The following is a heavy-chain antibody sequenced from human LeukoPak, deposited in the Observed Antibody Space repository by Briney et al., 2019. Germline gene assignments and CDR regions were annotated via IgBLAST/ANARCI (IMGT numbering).Heavy chain of an antibody. Sequence: SETLSLTCTVSGDSINSGSYYWGWIRQPPGEGLEWIGSIYYSGSTYYNPSLKSRVTISVDTSKNQFSLKLSSVTAADTAVYYCARVLMVRDLVHGRSYYYYMDVWGKGTTVTVSS. J-gene: IGHJ6*03. CDR1: GDSINSGSYY. CDR2: IYYSGST. V-gene: IGHV4-39*07. D-gene: IGHD3-10*01. CDR3: ARVLMVRDLVHGRSYYYYMDV.